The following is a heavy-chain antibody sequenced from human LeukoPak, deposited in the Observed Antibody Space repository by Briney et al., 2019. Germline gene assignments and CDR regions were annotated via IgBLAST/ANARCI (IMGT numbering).Heavy chain of an antibody. CDR2: ISRGSGSSI. J-gene: IGHJ4*02. CDR3: ARDAGRKDDY. V-gene: IGHV3-11*04. CDR1: GFSFSDYY. Sequence: GGSLRLSCAASGFSFSDYYMTWIRQAPGKGLEWVSHISRGSGSSIYYADSVKGRFTISRENAKNSLYLQMNSLRAEDTAWYYCARDAGRKDDYGGQGTLVTVSS.